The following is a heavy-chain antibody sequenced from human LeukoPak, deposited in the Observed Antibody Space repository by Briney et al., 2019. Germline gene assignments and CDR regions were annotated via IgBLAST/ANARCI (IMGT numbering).Heavy chain of an antibody. V-gene: IGHV3-9*01. J-gene: IGHJ4*02. CDR1: RFTFDDYA. D-gene: IGHD5-24*01. CDR2: ISWNSGSI. CDR3: VRKWLQFRYFDY. Sequence: GRSLRLSCAASRFTFDDYAMHWVRQAPGKGLEWVSGISWNSGSIGYADSVKGRFTISRDNAKNSLYLQMNSLRAEDTALYYCVRKWLQFRYFDYWGQGTLVTVSS.